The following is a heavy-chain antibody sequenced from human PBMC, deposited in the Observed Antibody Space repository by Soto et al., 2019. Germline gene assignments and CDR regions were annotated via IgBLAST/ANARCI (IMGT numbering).Heavy chain of an antibody. Sequence: QEQLVQSGAEVKKPGASVKVSCKTSGYTFTDYDINWVRQATGQGLEWIGWMNPNSGETGNAQKFQGKVPMTRSASISTAYLELSSLRSEDTAVYYCARVAVAARPRWYNWFDPWGQGTLVTVSS. CDR2: MNPNSGET. CDR1: GYTFTDYD. D-gene: IGHD2-15*01. J-gene: IGHJ5*02. V-gene: IGHV1-8*01. CDR3: ARVAVAARPRWYNWFDP.